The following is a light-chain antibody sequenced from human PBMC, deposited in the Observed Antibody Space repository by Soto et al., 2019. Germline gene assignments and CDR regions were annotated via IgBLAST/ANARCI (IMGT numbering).Light chain of an antibody. CDR1: QAVNTR. CDR3: QQYGYSFWT. CDR2: LAS. Sequence: EIVVTQSPATLSSFPGDRVTLSCRASQAVNTRLAWYQHKPGQAPRLLIYLASNRAAGVPARFSGSGSGTDYTLTISRLEPEDFAVYYCQQYGYSFWTFGQGTKVDIK. J-gene: IGKJ1*01. V-gene: IGKV3D-11*03.